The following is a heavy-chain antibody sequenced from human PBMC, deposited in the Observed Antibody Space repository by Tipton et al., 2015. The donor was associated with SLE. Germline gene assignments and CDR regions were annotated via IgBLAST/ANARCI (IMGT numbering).Heavy chain of an antibody. CDR2: IFYSGST. CDR3: ARHGGYVPYFDY. V-gene: IGHV4-59*08. J-gene: IGHJ4*02. D-gene: IGHD5-12*01. Sequence: TLSLTCAVYGGSFSSYYWSWIRQPPGKGLEWIGYIFYSGSTNYNPSLKSRVTISVDTSKNQFSLKLSSMTAADTAVYYCARHGGYVPYFDYWGQGSLVTVSS. CDR1: GGSFSSYY.